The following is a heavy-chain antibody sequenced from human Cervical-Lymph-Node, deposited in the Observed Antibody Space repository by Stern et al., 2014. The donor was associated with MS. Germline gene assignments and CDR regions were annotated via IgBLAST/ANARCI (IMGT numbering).Heavy chain of an antibody. CDR2: IYYSGST. CDR1: GGSISSNHYY. V-gene: IGHV4-39*01. CDR3: ARVHVPYYFDY. D-gene: IGHD6-6*01. Sequence: QVQLQESGPGLVKPSETLSLTCTVSGGSISSNHYYWGWIRQPPGKGLEWIGSIYYSGSTHYNPSLKSRVTIYVDTSQNQFSLKLGAVPAADTAVYYCARVHVPYYFDYWGQGTLVTVSS. J-gene: IGHJ4*02.